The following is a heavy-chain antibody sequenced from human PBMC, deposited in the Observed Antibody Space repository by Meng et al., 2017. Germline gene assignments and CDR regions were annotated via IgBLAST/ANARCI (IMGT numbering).Heavy chain of an antibody. D-gene: IGHD6-13*01. J-gene: IGHJ4*02. CDR1: GGSISSSNW. CDR2: IYHSGST. V-gene: IGHV4-4*02. CDR3: ARLTRLIAPAAAELGGFDY. Sequence: SETLSLTCAVSGGSISSSNWWSWVRQPPGKGLEWIGEIYHSGSTNYNPSLKGRVTISVDKSKNQFSLKLSSVTAADTAVYYCARLTRLIAPAAAELGGFDYWGQGTLVTVSS.